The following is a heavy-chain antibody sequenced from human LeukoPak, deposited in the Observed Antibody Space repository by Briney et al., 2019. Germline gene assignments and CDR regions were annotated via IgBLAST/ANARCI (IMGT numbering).Heavy chain of an antibody. V-gene: IGHV3-48*01. CDR1: GFTFTIFG. D-gene: IGHD3-3*01. CDR2: IDARSGIT. Sequence: GGSLRLSCATSGFTFTIFGINWLRQAPGKGPEWVSYIDARSGITYYADSVQGRFTISRDNAKESVFLQMNRLRVDDTAVYYCARTYDFGRGPPGGAFDNWGQGTPVTVSS. J-gene: IGHJ3*02. CDR3: ARTYDFGRGPPGGAFDN.